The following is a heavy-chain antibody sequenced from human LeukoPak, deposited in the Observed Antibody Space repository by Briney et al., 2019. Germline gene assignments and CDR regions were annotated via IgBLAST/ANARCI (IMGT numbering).Heavy chain of an antibody. D-gene: IGHD3-3*01. Sequence: GASVKVSCKASGYTFTSYYMHWVRQAPGQGLEWMGVINPSGGSTSYAQKFQGRVTMTRDTSTSTAYMELSSLRSEDTAVYYCARVTGWSGFFDYWGQGTLVTVSS. CDR1: GYTFTSYY. CDR3: ARVTGWSGFFDY. CDR2: INPSGGST. J-gene: IGHJ4*02. V-gene: IGHV1-46*01.